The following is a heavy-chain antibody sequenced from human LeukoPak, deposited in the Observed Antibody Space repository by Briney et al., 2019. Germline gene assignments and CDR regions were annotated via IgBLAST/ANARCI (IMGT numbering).Heavy chain of an antibody. J-gene: IGHJ4*02. CDR2: IIPIFGTA. V-gene: IGHV1-69*05. Sequence: VASVKVSCKASGGTFSSYAISWVRQAPGPGLEWMGGIIPIFGTANYAQKFQGRVTITTDESTSTAYMELSSLRSEDTAVYYCARGPYDFWSGYYFYWGQGTLVTVSS. D-gene: IGHD3-3*01. CDR3: ARGPYDFWSGYYFY. CDR1: GGTFSSYA.